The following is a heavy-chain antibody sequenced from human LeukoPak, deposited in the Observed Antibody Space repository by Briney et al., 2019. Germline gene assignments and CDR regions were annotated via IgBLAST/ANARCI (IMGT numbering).Heavy chain of an antibody. CDR3: ARSGNCSGGSCYSFDY. CDR2: ISGSGGST. V-gene: IGHV3-23*01. CDR1: GFTFSSYA. J-gene: IGHJ4*02. Sequence: GGSLRLSCAASGFTFSSYAMSWVRQAPGKGLEWVSAISGSGGSTYYADSVKGRFTISRDNAKNSLYLQMNSLRAEDTAVYYCARSGNCSGGSCYSFDYWGQGTLVTVSS. D-gene: IGHD2-15*01.